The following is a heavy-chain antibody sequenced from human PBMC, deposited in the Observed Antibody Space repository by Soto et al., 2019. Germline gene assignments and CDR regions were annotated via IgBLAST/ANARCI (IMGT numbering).Heavy chain of an antibody. CDR1: GFTFSQHG. CDR3: ARWDLDW. CDR2: IWYDGSLK. D-gene: IGHD2-21*01. V-gene: IGHV3-33*01. Sequence: QVQLVESGGGVVQPGKSLRLSCAASGFTFSQHGIHWVRQAPGKGLEWVAVIWYDGSLKYYGDSVQGRFTVSRDNSKNTVYLQMNSLRAEDSAVYYCARWDLDWWGQGTLVTVSS. J-gene: IGHJ4*02.